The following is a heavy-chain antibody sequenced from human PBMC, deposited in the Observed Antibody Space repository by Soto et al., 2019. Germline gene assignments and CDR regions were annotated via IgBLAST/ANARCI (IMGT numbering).Heavy chain of an antibody. D-gene: IGHD5-12*01. V-gene: IGHV4-59*01. CDR1: GGSISSYY. Sequence: PSETLPLTCTVSGGSISSYYWTWIRQPPGKGLEWIGYIYYSGSSNYNPSLKSRVTISVDTSKNQFSLKLSSVTAADTAVYYCARTDSGYGRLDYWGQGTLVTVSS. J-gene: IGHJ4*02. CDR3: ARTDSGYGRLDY. CDR2: IYYSGSS.